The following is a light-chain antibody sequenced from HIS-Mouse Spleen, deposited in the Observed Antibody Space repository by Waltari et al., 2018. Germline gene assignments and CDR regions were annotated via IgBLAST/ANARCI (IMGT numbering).Light chain of an antibody. CDR2: AAS. Sequence: DIQLTQSPSFLSAPVGDRVTITCRASQGISSYLAWYQQKPGKAPKPLIYAASTLQSGVPSRFSGSGSGTEFTLTISSLQPEDFATYYCQQLNSYPPTFGQGTKVEIK. CDR3: QQLNSYPPT. V-gene: IGKV1-9*01. CDR1: QGISSY. J-gene: IGKJ1*01.